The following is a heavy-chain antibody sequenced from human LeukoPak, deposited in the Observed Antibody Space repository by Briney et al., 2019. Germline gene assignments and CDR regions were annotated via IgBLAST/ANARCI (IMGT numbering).Heavy chain of an antibody. CDR1: GYTFTSYW. J-gene: IGHJ6*02. CDR3: ARHRDTIPADYYYGMDV. CDR2: IDPSDSYT. Sequence: GESLKISCKGSGYTFTSYWISWVRQKPGKGLEWMGRIDPSDSYTNYSPSFQGRVTISGDKSISTAYLQWSSLRASDTAIYYCARHRDTIPADYYYGMDVWGQGATVTVSS. V-gene: IGHV5-10-1*01. D-gene: IGHD5-18*01.